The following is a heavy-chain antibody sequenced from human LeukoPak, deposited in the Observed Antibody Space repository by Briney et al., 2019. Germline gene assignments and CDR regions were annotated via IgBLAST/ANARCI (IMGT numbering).Heavy chain of an antibody. D-gene: IGHD5-12*01. V-gene: IGHV3-23*01. J-gene: IGHJ4*02. CDR3: AKDPSGYDRYYFDY. Sequence: PGGSLRLSCAASGFTFSSNVMNWVRQAPGKGLEWLSGISGSGGSTYYADSVKGRFTISRDNCMNMLYLQMNSLRAEDTAVYYGAKDPSGYDRYYFDYWGQGTLVTVPS. CDR2: ISGSGGST. CDR1: GFTFSSNV.